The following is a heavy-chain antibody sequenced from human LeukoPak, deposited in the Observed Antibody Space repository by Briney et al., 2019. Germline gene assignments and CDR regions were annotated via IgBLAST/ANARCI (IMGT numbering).Heavy chain of an antibody. CDR2: IYYSGST. Sequence: KTSETLSLTCTVSGGSISSYYWSWIRQPPGKGLEWIGYIYYSGSTNYNPSLKSRVTISVDTSKNQFSLKLSSVTAADTAVYYCARDGYGGDNWSDPWGQGTLVTVSS. D-gene: IGHD3-16*01. CDR3: ARDGYGGDNWSDP. CDR1: GGSISSYY. J-gene: IGHJ5*02. V-gene: IGHV4-59*01.